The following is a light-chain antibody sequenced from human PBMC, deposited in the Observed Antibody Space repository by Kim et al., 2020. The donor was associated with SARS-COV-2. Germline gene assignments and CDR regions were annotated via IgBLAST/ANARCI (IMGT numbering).Light chain of an antibody. V-gene: IGKV1-39*01. Sequence: ASVGDSVTITCRASETINKYLNWYQQQSGKAPKLLIYSTSNLQTGVPSRFVGGGTGTEFTLTISGLQREDFASYYCQQNYETPYTFGQGTKLEI. J-gene: IGKJ2*01. CDR2: STS. CDR3: QQNYETPYT. CDR1: ETINKY.